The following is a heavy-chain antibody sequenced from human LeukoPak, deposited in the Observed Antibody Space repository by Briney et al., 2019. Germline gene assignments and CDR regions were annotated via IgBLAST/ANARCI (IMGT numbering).Heavy chain of an antibody. J-gene: IGHJ4*02. CDR1: GFTFSNYA. Sequence: PGGSLRLSCAASGFTFSNYAMSWVRPAPGKGLEWVSVIYSGGNTYYTDSVKGRFTISRDNSKNTLSLQMNSLRAEDTAVYYCAKSSLQVTAVADRFDYWGQGTLVTVSS. CDR3: AKSSLQVTAVADRFDY. D-gene: IGHD6-19*01. CDR2: IYSGGNT. V-gene: IGHV3-23*03.